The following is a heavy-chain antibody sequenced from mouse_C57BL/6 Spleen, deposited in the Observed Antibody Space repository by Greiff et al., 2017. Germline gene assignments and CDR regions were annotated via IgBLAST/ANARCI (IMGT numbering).Heavy chain of an antibody. D-gene: IGHD1-1*01. Sequence: VQLQQSGAELVRPGTSVKVSCKASGYAFTNYLIEWVKQRPGPGLEWIGVINPGSGGTNYNEKFKGKATLTADKSSSTAYMQLSSLTSEDSAVYFCARRGLLRGWYFDVWGTGTTVTVSS. CDR1: GYAFTNYL. CDR2: INPGSGGT. CDR3: ARRGLLRGWYFDV. J-gene: IGHJ1*03. V-gene: IGHV1-54*01.